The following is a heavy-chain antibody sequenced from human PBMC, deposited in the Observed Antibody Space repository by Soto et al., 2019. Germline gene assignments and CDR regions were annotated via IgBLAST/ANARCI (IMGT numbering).Heavy chain of an antibody. V-gene: IGHV3-73*02. Sequence: EVQLVESGGGLVQPGGSRELPWAPSGLPLSDSGVNWVGQAPGKGREWVGRIESKTEREATVYAASVKGRITVARDDSKNTVYLQMGSLKTEDTAVYYCMSWDASSSAEQWGQGALVTVSS. D-gene: IGHD6-6*01. J-gene: IGHJ4*02. CDR2: IESKTEREAT. CDR3: MSWDASSSAEQ. CDR1: GLPLSDSG.